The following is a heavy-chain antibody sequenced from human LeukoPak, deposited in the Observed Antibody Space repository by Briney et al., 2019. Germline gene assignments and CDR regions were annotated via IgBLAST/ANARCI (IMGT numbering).Heavy chain of an antibody. V-gene: IGHV1-18*04. CDR3: ARVTFDITMIEYYFDY. Sequence: ASVKVSCKASGYTFTGYYMHWVRQAPGQGLEWMGWISAYNGNTNYAQKLQGRVTMTTDTSTSTAYMELRSLRSDDTAVYYCARVTFDITMIEYYFDYWGQGTLVTVSS. CDR2: ISAYNGNT. D-gene: IGHD3-22*01. CDR1: GYTFTGYY. J-gene: IGHJ4*02.